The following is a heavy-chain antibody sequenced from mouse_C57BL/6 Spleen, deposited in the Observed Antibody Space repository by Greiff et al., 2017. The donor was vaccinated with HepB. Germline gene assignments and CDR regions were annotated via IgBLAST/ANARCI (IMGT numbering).Heavy chain of an antibody. V-gene: IGHV1-69*01. D-gene: IGHD1-1*01. J-gene: IGHJ2*01. CDR2: IDPSDSYT. CDR3: ARDNGSSYADY. Sequence: QVQLQQPGAELVMPGASVKLSCKASGYTFTSYWMHWVKQRPGQGLEWIGEIDPSDSYTNYNQKFKGKATLTVDKSSSTAYMQLSSLTSEDSAVYYWARDNGSSYADYWGQGITLTVSS. CDR1: GYTFTSYW.